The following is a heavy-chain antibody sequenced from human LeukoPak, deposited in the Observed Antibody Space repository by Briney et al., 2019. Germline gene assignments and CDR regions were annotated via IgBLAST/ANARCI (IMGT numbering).Heavy chain of an antibody. CDR3: ARKLTGPTYCDFWSGYLSADPGSFDP. J-gene: IGHJ5*02. Sequence: ASVRVSCKASGYTFTSYAMHWVRQAPGQRLEWMGWINAGNGNTKYSQKFQGRVTITRDTSASTAYMELSSLRSEDTAVYYCARKLTGPTYCDFWSGYLSADPGSFDPWGQGTLVTVSS. CDR1: GYTFTSYA. V-gene: IGHV1-3*01. CDR2: INAGNGNT. D-gene: IGHD3-3*01.